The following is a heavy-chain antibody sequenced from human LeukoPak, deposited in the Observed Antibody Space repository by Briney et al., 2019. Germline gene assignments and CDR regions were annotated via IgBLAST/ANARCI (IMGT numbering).Heavy chain of an antibody. J-gene: IGHJ4*02. CDR1: GFTFSSYS. D-gene: IGHD3-10*01. CDR3: ARDLRLWFGD. CDR2: ISSSRSYI. Sequence: PGGSLRLSCAASGFTFSSYSMNWVRQAPGKGLEWVSSISSSRSYIYYADSVKGRFTISRDNAKNSLYLQMNSLRAEDTAVYYCARDLRLWFGDWGQGTLVTVSS. V-gene: IGHV3-21*01.